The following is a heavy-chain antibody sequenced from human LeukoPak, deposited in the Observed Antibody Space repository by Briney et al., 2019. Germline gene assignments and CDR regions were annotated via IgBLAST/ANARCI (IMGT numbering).Heavy chain of an antibody. J-gene: IGHJ3*02. CDR2: TYTDGSA. Sequence: GGSLRLSCAASGFSVSQKYMSWVRQAPGKGPEWVALTYTDGSAHYADSVKGRFTISTDSSKNMLFLQLNSLRAEDSALYYCAGGYTNTRTALWAFDIWGRGTMVTVSS. V-gene: IGHV3-53*01. CDR3: AGGYTNTRTALWAFDI. D-gene: IGHD6-13*01. CDR1: GFSVSQKY.